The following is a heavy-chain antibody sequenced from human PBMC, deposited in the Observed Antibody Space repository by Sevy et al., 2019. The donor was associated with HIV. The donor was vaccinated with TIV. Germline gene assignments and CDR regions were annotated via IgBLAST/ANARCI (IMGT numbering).Heavy chain of an antibody. CDR1: GGSISSSSYY. V-gene: IGHV4-39*01. D-gene: IGHD5-12*01. CDR3: ARQVIAPLDIVATITYYYYGMDV. CDR2: IYYSGST. Sequence: SETLSLTCTVSGGSISSSSYYWGWIRQPPGKGLEWIGSIYYSGSTYYNPSLKSRVTISVDTSKNQFSLKLSYVTAADTAVYYCARQVIAPLDIVATITYYYYGMDVWGQGTTVTVSS. J-gene: IGHJ6*02.